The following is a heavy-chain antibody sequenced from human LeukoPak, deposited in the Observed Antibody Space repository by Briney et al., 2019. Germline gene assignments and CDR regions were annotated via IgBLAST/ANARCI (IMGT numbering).Heavy chain of an antibody. Sequence: GGSLRLSCAASGFTFSSYEINWVRQAPGKGLEWVSYISSSGSTIKYADSVKGRFTISRGNAKNSLYLQMNSLRAEDTAVYYCAREGHGQDASSGWYAEYWGQGTLVTVSS. D-gene: IGHD6-13*01. CDR1: GFTFSSYE. CDR2: ISSSGSTI. J-gene: IGHJ4*02. CDR3: AREGHGQDASSGWYAEY. V-gene: IGHV3-48*03.